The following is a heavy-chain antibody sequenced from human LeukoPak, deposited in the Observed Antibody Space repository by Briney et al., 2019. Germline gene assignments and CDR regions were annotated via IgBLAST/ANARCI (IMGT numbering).Heavy chain of an antibody. J-gene: IGHJ4*02. CDR2: IYSGGST. Sequence: PGGSLRLSCAASGFTFSSYAMSWVRQAPGKGLEWVSVIYSGGSTYYADSVKGRFTISRDNSKNTLYLQMNSLRAEDTAVYYCARGTYDFDYWGQGTLVTVSS. CDR3: ARGTYDFDY. D-gene: IGHD3-10*01. CDR1: GFTFSSYA. V-gene: IGHV3-53*01.